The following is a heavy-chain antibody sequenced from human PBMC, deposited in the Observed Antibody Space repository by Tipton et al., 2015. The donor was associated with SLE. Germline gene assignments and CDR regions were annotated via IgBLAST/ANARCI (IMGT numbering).Heavy chain of an antibody. CDR1: GGSISSGDYS. J-gene: IGHJ4*02. V-gene: IGHV4-30-2*06. D-gene: IGHD4-17*01. CDR2: IFHSGTT. Sequence: LRLSCAVTGGSISSGDYSWNWIRQSPGKGLEWIGNIFHSGTTYYNPSLESRVTISADMSTNQFSLKLNSATAADTAVYYCARDPNGGYGTFDFWGQGALVTVSS. CDR3: ARDPNGGYGTFDF.